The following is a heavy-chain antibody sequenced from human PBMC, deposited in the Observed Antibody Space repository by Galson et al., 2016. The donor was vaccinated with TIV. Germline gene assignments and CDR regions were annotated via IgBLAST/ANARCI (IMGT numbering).Heavy chain of an antibody. V-gene: IGHV3-15*01. D-gene: IGHD3-22*01. J-gene: IGHJ4*02. CDR3: TREGSSGYDLQQFDY. CDR1: GFSFSNAW. Sequence: LRLSCAASGFSFSNAWMNWVRQAPGKGLEWVGRIKSKSDGGTIDYAAPVKDRFTISRDDSENTLYLQMNSLISEDTAVYYCTREGSSGYDLQQFDYWGQGTLVTVSS. CDR2: IKSKSDGGTI.